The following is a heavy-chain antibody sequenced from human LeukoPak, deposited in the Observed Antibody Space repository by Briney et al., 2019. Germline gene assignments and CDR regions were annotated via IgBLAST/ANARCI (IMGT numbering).Heavy chain of an antibody. CDR3: ARVRYSYGYDW. CDR2: INSDGGSI. Sequence: GGSLRLSCAASGFTFGNYWMHWVRQPPGEGRVWVSRINSDGGSISYADSVKGRFTISRDNAKNPLYLQMNSLRAEDTAVYYCARVRYSYGYDWWGQGTLVTVSS. J-gene: IGHJ4*02. V-gene: IGHV3-74*01. CDR1: GFTFGNYW. D-gene: IGHD5-18*01.